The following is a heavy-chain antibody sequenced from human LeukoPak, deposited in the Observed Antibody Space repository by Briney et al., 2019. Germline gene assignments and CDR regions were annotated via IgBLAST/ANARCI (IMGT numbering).Heavy chain of an antibody. V-gene: IGHV3-30-3*01. CDR3: ARESKYYDFWSGSKYNWFDP. D-gene: IGHD3-3*01. J-gene: IGHJ5*02. CDR1: GFTFSSYA. CDR2: ISYDGSNK. Sequence: GRSLRLSCEPSGFTFSSYAMHWVRQAPGKGLEWVAVISYDGSNKYYADSVKGRFTISRDNSKNTLYLQMNSLRAEDTAVYYCARESKYYDFWSGSKYNWFDPWGQGTLVTVSS.